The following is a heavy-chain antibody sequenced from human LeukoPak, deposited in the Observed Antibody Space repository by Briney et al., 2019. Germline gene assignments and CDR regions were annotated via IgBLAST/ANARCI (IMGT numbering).Heavy chain of an antibody. D-gene: IGHD2-15*01. CDR3: ARVSGNDIVAAFDP. Sequence: ASVKVSCKASGGTFSSYAISWVRQAPGQGLEWMGRIIPILGIAKYAQKFQGRVTITADKSTSTAYMELSSLRSEDTAVYYCARVSGNDIVAAFDPWGQGTLVTVSS. J-gene: IGHJ5*02. V-gene: IGHV1-69*04. CDR2: IIPILGIA. CDR1: GGTFSSYA.